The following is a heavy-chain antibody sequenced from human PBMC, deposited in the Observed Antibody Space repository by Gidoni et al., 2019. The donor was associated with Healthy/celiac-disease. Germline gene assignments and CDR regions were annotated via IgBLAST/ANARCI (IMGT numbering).Heavy chain of an antibody. CDR1: GFSLSTSGVG. J-gene: IGHJ5*02. V-gene: IGHV2-5*01. Sequence: TFSGFSLSTSGVGVGWIRQPPGKALEWLALIYWNDDKRYSPSLKSRLTITKDTSKNQVVLTMTNMDPVDTATYYCAHSSQRYDFWSGWGFGFNWFDPWGQGTLVTVSS. D-gene: IGHD3-3*01. CDR3: AHSSQRYDFWSGWGFGFNWFDP. CDR2: IYWNDDK.